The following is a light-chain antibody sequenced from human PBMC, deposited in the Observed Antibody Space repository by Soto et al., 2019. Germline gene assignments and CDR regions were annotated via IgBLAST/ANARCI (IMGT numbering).Light chain of an antibody. Sequence: EIVLPQSPGTLSLSPGARATLTCRASQSVSSNLAWYQQKPGQAPRLLIYGASTRATGIPARFSGSASGTDFTLTISSLQPEEFATYYCIQDYNYPRTVGQGTKVDIK. J-gene: IGKJ1*01. CDR2: GAS. CDR1: QSVSSN. CDR3: IQDYNYPRT. V-gene: IGKV3-15*01.